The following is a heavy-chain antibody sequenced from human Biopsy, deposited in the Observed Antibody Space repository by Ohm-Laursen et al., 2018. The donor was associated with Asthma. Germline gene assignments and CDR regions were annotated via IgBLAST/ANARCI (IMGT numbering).Heavy chain of an antibody. V-gene: IGHV1-69*06. Sequence: SSVKVSCNASGGTFGNYAIGWVRQAPGLGLEWMGGISPVFGSTNIAQKFQGRVTISADIFTKTAYLEVSSLRSDDTAVYYCASPSSSREILYYYYNMDIWGQGTTVTV. CDR3: ASPSSSREILYYYYNMDI. D-gene: IGHD6-13*01. J-gene: IGHJ6*02. CDR1: GGTFGNYA. CDR2: ISPVFGST.